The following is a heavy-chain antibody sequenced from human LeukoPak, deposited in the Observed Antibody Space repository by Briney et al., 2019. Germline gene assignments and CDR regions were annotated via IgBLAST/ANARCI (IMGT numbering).Heavy chain of an antibody. CDR3: ARDIAAGNLFDP. V-gene: IGHV3-7*05. CDR1: GFTFSSYW. Sequence: PGGSLRLSCTASGFTFSSYWMNWVRHAPGKGLEWVANIKQDGSDKHYVDSVKGRFTISRDNAKNSLYLQMNSLRAEDTAVYYCARDIAAGNLFDPWGQGTLVTVSS. J-gene: IGHJ5*02. D-gene: IGHD6-19*01. CDR2: IKQDGSDK.